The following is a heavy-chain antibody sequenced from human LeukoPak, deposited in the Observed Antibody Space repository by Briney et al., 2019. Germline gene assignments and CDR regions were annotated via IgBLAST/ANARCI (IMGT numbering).Heavy chain of an antibody. CDR1: GYSFTSYW. V-gene: IGHV5-51*01. CDR3: ARHPVNTKSSSPAFYMDG. D-gene: IGHD6-13*01. J-gene: IGHJ6*03. Sequence: GESLKISCKGSGYSFTSYWIGWVRQMPGKGLEWMGIIYPGDPDTRYSPSFQGQGTISADKSISTAYLQWSSLKASDTAMYYCARHPVNTKSSSPAFYMDGWGKGTTVTVSS. CDR2: IYPGDPDT.